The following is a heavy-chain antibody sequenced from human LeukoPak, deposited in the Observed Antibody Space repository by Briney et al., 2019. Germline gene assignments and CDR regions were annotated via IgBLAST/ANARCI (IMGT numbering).Heavy chain of an antibody. CDR2: IYYSGST. CDR1: GGSISSYY. CDR3: ARGRPYSGSYTDAFDI. V-gene: IGHV4-59*12. D-gene: IGHD1-26*01. J-gene: IGHJ3*02. Sequence: SETLSLTCTVSGGSISSYYWSWIRQPPGKGLEWIGYIYYSGSTYYNPSLKSRVTISVDTSKNQFSLKLSSVTAADTAVYYCARGRPYSGSYTDAFDIWGRGTMVTVSS.